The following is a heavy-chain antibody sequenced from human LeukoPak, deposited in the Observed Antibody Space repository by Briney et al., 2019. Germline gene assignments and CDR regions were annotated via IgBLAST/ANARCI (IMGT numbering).Heavy chain of an antibody. CDR1: GFTVSSNY. V-gene: IGHV3-53*05. Sequence: GGSLRLSCAASGFTVSSNYMSWVRQAPGKGLEWVSVLYSGGSTYYADSVKGRFTISRDNSKNTLYLQMNSLRAEDTAVYYCAKEGYYYDSSGYYNPYVMYYFDYWGQGTLVTVSS. D-gene: IGHD3-22*01. CDR2: LYSGGST. J-gene: IGHJ4*02. CDR3: AKEGYYYDSSGYYNPYVMYYFDY.